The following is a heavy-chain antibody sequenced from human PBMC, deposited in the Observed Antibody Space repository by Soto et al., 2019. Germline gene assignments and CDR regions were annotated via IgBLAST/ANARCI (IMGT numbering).Heavy chain of an antibody. V-gene: IGHV3-30-3*01. CDR1: GFTFSSNA. D-gene: IGHD2-15*01. J-gene: IGHJ6*02. Sequence: QVQLVESGGGVVQPGRSLRLSCAASGFTFSSNAMHWVRQAPGKGLEWVAVVSYDGNNKYYADSVKGRFTISRDNSKNTLYLQMNSLRAEDTAVYYCARAGCDGGSCYTLVGLRYGMDVWGQGTTVTVSS. CDR3: ARAGCDGGSCYTLVGLRYGMDV. CDR2: VSYDGNNK.